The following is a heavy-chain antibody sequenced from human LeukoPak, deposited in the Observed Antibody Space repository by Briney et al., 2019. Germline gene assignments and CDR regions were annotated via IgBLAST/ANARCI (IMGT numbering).Heavy chain of an antibody. V-gene: IGHV3-33*06. J-gene: IGHJ4*02. CDR1: GFTFSHYG. Sequence: GGSLRLSCAASGFTFSHYGMHWVRQAPGKGLEGVAVIWSDGTNKYYAESVKGRFTISRDDSGNTVYLQMNSLRPEDTGVYYCAKDAQRGFDYSNSLEYWGQGTPVTVST. D-gene: IGHD4-11*01. CDR2: IWSDGTNK. CDR3: AKDAQRGFDYSNSLEY.